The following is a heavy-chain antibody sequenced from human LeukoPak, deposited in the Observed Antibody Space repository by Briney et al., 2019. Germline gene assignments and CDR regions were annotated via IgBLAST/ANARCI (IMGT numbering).Heavy chain of an antibody. V-gene: IGHV3-30*18. CDR1: GFTFSSYG. CDR2: ISYDGSNK. J-gene: IGHJ4*02. Sequence: GRSLRLSCAASGFTFSSYGMHWVRQAPGKGLEWVAVISYDGSNKYYADSVKGRFTISRDNSKNTLYLQMNSLRAEDTAVYYCAKDLVGYYGSGSYYFDYWGQGTLVTVSS. CDR3: AKDLVGYYGSGSYYFDY. D-gene: IGHD3-10*01.